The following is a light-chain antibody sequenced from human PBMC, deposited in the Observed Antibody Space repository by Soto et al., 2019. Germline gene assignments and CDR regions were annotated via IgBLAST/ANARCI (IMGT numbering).Light chain of an antibody. CDR1: QRISTW. CDR3: QQYNSNPLT. Sequence: DIQMTQSPSTLSASVGDRVTITCRASQRISTWLAWYQQKPGKAPKLLIYKASSLESGVPSRFSGSGSGTEFTLTISSLQPDDFATYYCQQYNSNPLTFGGGTKVEIK. CDR2: KAS. J-gene: IGKJ4*01. V-gene: IGKV1-5*03.